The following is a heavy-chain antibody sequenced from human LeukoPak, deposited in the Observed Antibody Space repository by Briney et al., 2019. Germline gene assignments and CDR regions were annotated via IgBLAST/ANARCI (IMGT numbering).Heavy chain of an antibody. Sequence: GGSLRLSCAASGFTFSGSAMHWVRQASGKGLEWVGRIRSKANSYATAYAASVKGRFTISRDDSKNTAYLQMNSLKTEDTAVYYCTRANFDYRVYYYYYYMDVWGKGTTVTVSS. CDR3: TRANFDYRVYYYYYYMDV. V-gene: IGHV3-73*01. J-gene: IGHJ6*03. CDR1: GFTFSGSA. CDR2: IRSKANSYAT. D-gene: IGHD4-11*01.